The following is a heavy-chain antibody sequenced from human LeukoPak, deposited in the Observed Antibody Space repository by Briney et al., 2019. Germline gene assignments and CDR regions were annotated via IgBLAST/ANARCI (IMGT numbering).Heavy chain of an antibody. J-gene: IGHJ4*02. D-gene: IGHD3-22*01. Sequence: GGSLRLSCAASGFTFSSYSMNWVRQAPGRGLEWVSSFSTSSSYIYYADSVKGRFTISRDNAKNSLYLQMNSLRVEDTAVYFCARGVQDYYDSSGYLDYWGQGTLVTVSS. V-gene: IGHV3-21*01. CDR3: ARGVQDYYDSSGYLDY. CDR2: FSTSSSYI. CDR1: GFTFSSYS.